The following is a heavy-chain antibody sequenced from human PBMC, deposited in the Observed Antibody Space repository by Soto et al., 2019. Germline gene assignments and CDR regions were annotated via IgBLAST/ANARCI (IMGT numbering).Heavy chain of an antibody. CDR2: IYYSGST. CDR3: AREQRVNYDSSGYYPAY. CDR1: GGSISSGGYY. Sequence: PSETLSLTCTVSGGSISSGGYYWSWIRQHPGKGLEWIGYIYYSGSTYYNPSLKSRVTISVDTSKNQFSLKLSSVTAADTAVYYCAREQRVNYDSSGYYPAYWGQGTLVTVPS. D-gene: IGHD3-22*01. J-gene: IGHJ4*02. V-gene: IGHV4-31*03.